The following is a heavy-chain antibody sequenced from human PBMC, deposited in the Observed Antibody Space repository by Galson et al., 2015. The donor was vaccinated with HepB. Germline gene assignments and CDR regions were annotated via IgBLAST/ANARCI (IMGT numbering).Heavy chain of an antibody. J-gene: IGHJ5*02. CDR2: INYRGST. Sequence: ETLSLTCGVYGGSFSGYQWSWLRQPPGKAPEWIGEINYRGSTSYSPSLKSRVTISLDTSKNQFSLELTSVAAADTAVYLCARGLRGGLGGRLELWGQGALVTVSS. V-gene: IGHV4-34*01. D-gene: IGHD3-16*01. CDR1: GGSFSGYQ. CDR3: ARGLRGGLGGRLEL.